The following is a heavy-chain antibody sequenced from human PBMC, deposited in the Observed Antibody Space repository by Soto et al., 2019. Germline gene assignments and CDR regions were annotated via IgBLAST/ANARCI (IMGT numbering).Heavy chain of an antibody. J-gene: IGHJ6*02. CDR3: ATPPFYYESSGRMDV. CDR2: IFHSGTT. Sequence: TLCLTCAVSGFSINSGYYWGWIRQPPGKGLEWIGSIFHSGTTYYNPSLKSRVIISVDTSKNQFSLDLTSVTVADTAVYYCATPPFYYESSGRMDVWGQGTTVTVSS. D-gene: IGHD3-22*01. CDR1: GFSINSGYY. V-gene: IGHV4-38-2*01.